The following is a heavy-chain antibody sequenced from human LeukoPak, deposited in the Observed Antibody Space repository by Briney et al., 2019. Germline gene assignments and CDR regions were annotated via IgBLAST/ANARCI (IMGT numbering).Heavy chain of an antibody. D-gene: IGHD2-21*01. CDR3: ARIAVSEGEVIYYYNYMDV. CDR2: ISSSSSYI. J-gene: IGHJ6*03. V-gene: IGHV3-21*01. Sequence: GGSLRLSCAASGFTFSSYSMNWVRQAPGKGLEWVSAISSSSSYIYYADSVKGRFTISRDNAKSSLYLQMNSLRAEDTAVYYCARIAVSEGEVIYYYNYMDVWGKGTTVTVSS. CDR1: GFTFSSYS.